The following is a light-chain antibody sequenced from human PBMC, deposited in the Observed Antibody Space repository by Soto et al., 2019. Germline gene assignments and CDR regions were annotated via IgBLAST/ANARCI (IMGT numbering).Light chain of an antibody. CDR3: MQATYWPWT. CDR2: KVS. CDR1: LGLVHSDGNTY. J-gene: IGKJ1*01. V-gene: IGKV2-30*02. Sequence: VGLSQSAVSLLVTLGRPGYLCGCSKLGLVHSDGNTYLSWFQQRPGQSPSRLIYKVSNWDSGVPDRFSGSGSGTDFTLKMSRVEAEDVGFYYCMQATYWPWTFGQGTKVDIK.